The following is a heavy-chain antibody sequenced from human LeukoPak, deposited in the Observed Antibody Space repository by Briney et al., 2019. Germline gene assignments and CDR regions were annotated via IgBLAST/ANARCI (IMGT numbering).Heavy chain of an antibody. CDR1: GGTFSSYA. J-gene: IGHJ4*02. CDR3: ARSSGSYYDY. CDR2: IIPIFGTA. V-gene: IGHV1-69*05. D-gene: IGHD1-26*01. Sequence: GASVKVSCKASGGTFSSYAISWVRQAPGQGLEWMGGIIPIFGTANFARKFQGRVTITTDESTSTAYMELSSLRSEDTAVYYCARSSGSYYDYWGQGTLVTVSS.